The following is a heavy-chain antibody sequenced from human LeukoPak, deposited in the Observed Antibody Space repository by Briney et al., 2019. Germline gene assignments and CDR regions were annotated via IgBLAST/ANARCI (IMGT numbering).Heavy chain of an antibody. CDR3: ASDFWSGYYAGY. Sequence: PGGSLRLSCAASGFTFSNYGMHWVRQAQGKGLEWVAFSRSDAKGEYYADSVKGRFTISRDNSKNTLYLQMNSLRPDDTALYYCASDFWSGYYAGYCGRGALVTVSS. D-gene: IGHD3-3*01. J-gene: IGHJ4*02. CDR2: SRSDAKGE. CDR1: GFTFSNYG. V-gene: IGHV3-30*02.